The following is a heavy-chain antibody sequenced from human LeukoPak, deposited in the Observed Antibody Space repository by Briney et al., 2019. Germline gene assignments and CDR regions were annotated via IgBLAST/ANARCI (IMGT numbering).Heavy chain of an antibody. CDR1: GYTFTSYY. Sequence: GASVKVSCKASGYTFTSYYMHWVRQAPGQGLEWMGLINPTGGSTGYAQKFQGRVTMTRDMSTSTVYMELSSLRSEDTAIYYCARDNSVGDNAWWFDPWGQGTLVTVSS. V-gene: IGHV1-46*01. CDR2: INPTGGST. D-gene: IGHD1-26*01. J-gene: IGHJ5*02. CDR3: ARDNSVGDNAWWFDP.